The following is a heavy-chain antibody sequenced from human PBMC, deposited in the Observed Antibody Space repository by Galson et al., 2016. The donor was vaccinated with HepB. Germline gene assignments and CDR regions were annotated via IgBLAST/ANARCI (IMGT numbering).Heavy chain of an antibody. Sequence: SLRLSCAVSGFTFSSYAMNWVRQAPGKGLEWVSDISHSGAITSYAGSVRGRFTISRDNSKNTVYLQMTSLEADDTAVYFCGKDGGAPRDWGQGTLVTVSS. J-gene: IGHJ4*02. CDR1: GFTFSSYA. V-gene: IGHV3-23*01. CDR2: ISHSGAIT. D-gene: IGHD2-15*01. CDR3: GKDGGAPRD.